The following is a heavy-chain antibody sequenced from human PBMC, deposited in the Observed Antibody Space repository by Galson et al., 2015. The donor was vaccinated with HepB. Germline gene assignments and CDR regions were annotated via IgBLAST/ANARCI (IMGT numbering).Heavy chain of an antibody. CDR3: ARDGGYCSGGSCYRPFDY. J-gene: IGHJ4*02. Sequence: SLRLSCAASGFTFSSYAMSWVRQAPGKGLEWVSAISGSGGSTYYADSVKGRFTISRDNSKNTLYLQMNSLRAEDTAVYYCARDGGYCSGGSCYRPFDYWGQGTLVTVSS. D-gene: IGHD2-15*01. V-gene: IGHV3-23*01. CDR2: ISGSGGST. CDR1: GFTFSSYA.